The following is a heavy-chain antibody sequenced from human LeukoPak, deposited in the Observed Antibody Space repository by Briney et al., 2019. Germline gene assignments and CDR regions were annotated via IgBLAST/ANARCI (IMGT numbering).Heavy chain of an antibody. CDR3: AKDSSVPYGITN. V-gene: IGHV3-23*01. J-gene: IGHJ4*02. CDR2: IDGSGRNT. CDR1: GFTFSRYA. Sequence: PGGFLRLSCVASGFTFSRYAMSWVRQAPGKGLEWVSAIDGSGRNTYYADSVKGRFTISRDNSKNTLFLQMNSLRAEDTAVYFCAKDSSVPYGITNWGQGTLVTVS. D-gene: IGHD4-17*01.